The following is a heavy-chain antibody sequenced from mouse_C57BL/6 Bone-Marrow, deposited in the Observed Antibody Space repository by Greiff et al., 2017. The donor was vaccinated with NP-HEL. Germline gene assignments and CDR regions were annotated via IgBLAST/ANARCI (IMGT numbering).Heavy chain of an antibody. CDR3: ASAIYYDYADEPIHAMDY. V-gene: IGHV7-3*01. CDR2: IRNKANGYTS. J-gene: IGHJ4*01. D-gene: IGHD2-4*01. CDR1: GFTFTDYY. Sequence: EVKVVESGGGLVQPGGSLSLSCAASGFTFTDYYMSWVRQPPGKALEWLVFIRNKANGYTSEYSASVKGRFTISRDNSQRFLYLQKKSLKAEDSATCYFASAIYYDYADEPIHAMDYWGQGTSVTVSA.